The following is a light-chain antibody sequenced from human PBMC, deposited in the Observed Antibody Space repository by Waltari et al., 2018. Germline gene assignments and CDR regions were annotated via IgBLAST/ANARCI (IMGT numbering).Light chain of an antibody. V-gene: IGKV2-28*01. CDR1: QSLLYSNGYNY. CDR2: LGS. J-gene: IGKJ4*01. CDR3: MQALQTPLT. Sequence: EIVLTQSPLSLPVTPGEPASISCRSSQSLLYSNGYNYLDWYLQKPGQSPQLLIYLGSNRASRVPDRFSSSGSGTDFTLKITRVEAEDVGVYYCMQALQTPLTFGGGTKVEIK.